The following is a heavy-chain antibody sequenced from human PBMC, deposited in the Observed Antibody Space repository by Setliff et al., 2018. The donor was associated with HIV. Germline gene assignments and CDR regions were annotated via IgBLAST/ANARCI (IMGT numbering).Heavy chain of an antibody. Sequence: SVKVSCKASGGTFSSYAITWVRQAPGQGLEWMGGISPIIGNANYAQKFQGRITITADKSTSTAYMELSSLRSEDRAVYYCARDLGSGRRWFDPWGQGTMVTVSS. V-gene: IGHV1-69*10. J-gene: IGHJ5*02. CDR3: ARDLGSGRRWFDP. CDR2: ISPIIGNA. D-gene: IGHD3-10*01. CDR1: GGTFSSYA.